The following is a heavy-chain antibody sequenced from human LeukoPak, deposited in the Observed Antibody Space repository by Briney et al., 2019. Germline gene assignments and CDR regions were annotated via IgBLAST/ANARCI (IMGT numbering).Heavy chain of an antibody. D-gene: IGHD3-3*01. CDR2: IIPIFGTA. CDR1: GGTFSSYA. J-gene: IGHJ4*02. V-gene: IGHV1-69*01. CDR3: ARDRYDFWSGYYTVFY. Sequence: SVKVSCKASGGTFSSYAISWVRQAPGQGLEWMGGIIPIFGTANYAQNFQGRVTITADESTSTAYMELSSLRSEDTAVYYCARDRYDFWSGYYTVFYWGQGTLVTVSS.